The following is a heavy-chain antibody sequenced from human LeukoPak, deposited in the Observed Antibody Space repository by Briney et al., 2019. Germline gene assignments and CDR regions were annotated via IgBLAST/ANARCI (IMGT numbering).Heavy chain of an antibody. CDR2: IYSGGST. CDR1: GSTLSSYA. J-gene: IGHJ4*02. V-gene: IGHV3-53*01. CDR3: ARALYGSGSYPYDY. D-gene: IGHD3-10*01. Sequence: GGSLRLSCAASGSTLSSYAMSWVRQAPGKGLEWVSVIYSGGSTYYADSVKGRFTISRDNSKNTLYLQMNSLRAEDTAVYYCARALYGSGSYPYDYWGQGTLVTVSS.